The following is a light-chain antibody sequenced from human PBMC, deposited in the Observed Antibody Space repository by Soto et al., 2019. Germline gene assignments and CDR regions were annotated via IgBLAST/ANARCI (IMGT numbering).Light chain of an antibody. CDR3: QQYNSFSSWT. CDR1: QSISTW. CDR2: KAS. V-gene: IGKV1-5*03. Sequence: DIQMTQSPSTLSASVGDRGTITCRASQSISTWLAWYQQKPGKAPKLLIYKASSLESGVPSRFSGSGSGTEFTLAISSLQPDDFATYYCQQYNSFSSWTFGQGTKVDIK. J-gene: IGKJ1*01.